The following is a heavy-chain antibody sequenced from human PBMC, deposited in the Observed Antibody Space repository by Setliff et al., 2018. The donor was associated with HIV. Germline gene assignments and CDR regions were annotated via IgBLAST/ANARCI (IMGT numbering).Heavy chain of an antibody. D-gene: IGHD3-3*01. CDR1: GYTFTSYY. CDR2: IIPIFGTT. V-gene: IGHV1-69*13. Sequence: SVKVSCKASGYTFTSYYMHWVRQAPGQGLEWMGGIIPIFGTTNYAQKFQGRVTITADESTTTAYMELSSLRSEDTAVYYCVRDRETIFGVVILPDDAFDIWGQGTMVTVSS. CDR3: VRDRETIFGVVILPDDAFDI. J-gene: IGHJ3*02.